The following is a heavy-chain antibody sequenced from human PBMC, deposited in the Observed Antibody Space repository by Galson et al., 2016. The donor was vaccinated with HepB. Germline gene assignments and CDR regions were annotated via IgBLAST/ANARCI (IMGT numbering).Heavy chain of an antibody. J-gene: IGHJ6*02. CDR1: GFTFSSYW. V-gene: IGHV3-74*01. CDR2: VNSDGSTT. D-gene: IGHD4-17*01. Sequence: SLRLSCAASGFTFSSYWMHWVRQPPGKGLVWVSRVNSDGSTTNYADSVKGRFTISRDNAENTLFLQMNSLRAEDTAVYYCARELGVTTFSDYYYYVMDVWGQGTTVTVSS. CDR3: ARELGVTTFSDYYYYVMDV.